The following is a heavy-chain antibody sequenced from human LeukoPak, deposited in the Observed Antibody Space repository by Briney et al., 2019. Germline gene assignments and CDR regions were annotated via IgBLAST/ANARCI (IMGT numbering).Heavy chain of an antibody. J-gene: IGHJ4*02. CDR2: INPSGGST. CDR1: GYTFTSYY. V-gene: IGHV1-46*01. D-gene: IGHD3-22*01. CDR3: ARSTIVVVITGDYFDY. Sequence: ASVKVSCKASGYTFTSYYMHWVRQAPGQGLEWMGIINPSGGSTSYAQKFQGRVAMTRDTSTSTVYMELSSLRSEDTAVYYCARSTIVVVITGDYFDYWGQGTLVTVSS.